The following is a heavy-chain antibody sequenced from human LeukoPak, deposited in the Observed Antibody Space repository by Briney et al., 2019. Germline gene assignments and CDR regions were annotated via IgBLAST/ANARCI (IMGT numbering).Heavy chain of an antibody. CDR1: GYTFTSYA. D-gene: IGHD3-9*01. CDR3: ARGQKYYDILTGYPLGYYCYMDV. J-gene: IGHJ6*03. CDR2: INTNTGNP. V-gene: IGHV7-4-1*02. Sequence: ASVKVSCKASGYTFTSYAMNWVRQAPGQGLEWMGWINTNTGNPTYAQGFTGRFVFSLDTSVSAAYLQISSLKAEDTAVYYRARGQKYYDILTGYPLGYYCYMDVWGKGTTVTVSS.